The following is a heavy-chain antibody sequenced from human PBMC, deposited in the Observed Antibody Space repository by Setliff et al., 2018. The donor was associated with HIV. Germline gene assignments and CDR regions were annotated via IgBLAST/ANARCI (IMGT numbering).Heavy chain of an antibody. CDR2: ISAYNGNT. V-gene: IGHV1-18*01. J-gene: IGHJ3*02. CDR3: ARVDDSAFDI. Sequence: GASVKVSCKASGYTFTSYGISWVRQAPGQGLEWMGWISAYNGNTNYAQKFQGWVTMTRDTSISTAYMELSRLRSDDTAVYYCARVDDSAFDIWGQGTMVTVSS. CDR1: GYTFTSYG. D-gene: IGHD3-22*01.